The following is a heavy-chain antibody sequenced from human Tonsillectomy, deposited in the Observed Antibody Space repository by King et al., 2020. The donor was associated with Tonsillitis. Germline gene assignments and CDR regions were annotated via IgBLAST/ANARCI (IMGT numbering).Heavy chain of an antibody. CDR2: ISYDGSNK. D-gene: IGHD3-3*01. J-gene: IGHJ6*02. Sequence: VQLVESGGGVVQPGRSLRLSCAASGFTFSSYAMHWVRQAPGKGLEWVAVISYDGSNKYYADSVKGRFTISRDNSKNTLYLKMNSLRAEDTAVDYCARDTRSLDFWSGYLAGMDVWGQGTTVTVSS. CDR3: ARDTRSLDFWSGYLAGMDV. V-gene: IGHV3-30*04. CDR1: GFTFSSYA.